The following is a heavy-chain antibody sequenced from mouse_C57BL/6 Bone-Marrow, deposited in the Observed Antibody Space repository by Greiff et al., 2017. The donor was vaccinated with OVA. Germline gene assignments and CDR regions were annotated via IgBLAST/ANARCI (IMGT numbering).Heavy chain of an antibody. CDR3: ASPLYYYAMDY. CDR1: GYAFTNYL. V-gene: IGHV1-54*01. Sequence: QVQLQQSGAELVRPGTSVKVSCKASGYAFTNYLIEWVKQRPGQGLEWIGVINPGSGGTNYNEKFKGKATLTADKSSSTAYMQLSSLTSEDSAVYFCASPLYYYAMDYWGKGTSVTVSS. J-gene: IGHJ4*01. CDR2: INPGSGGT.